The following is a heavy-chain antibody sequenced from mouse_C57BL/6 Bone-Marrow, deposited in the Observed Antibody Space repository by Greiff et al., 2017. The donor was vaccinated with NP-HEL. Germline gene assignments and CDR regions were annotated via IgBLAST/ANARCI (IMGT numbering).Heavy chain of an antibody. V-gene: IGHV1-19*01. J-gene: IGHJ2*01. CDR3: ARGRRYYGSSFYCDY. CDR2: INPYNGGT. D-gene: IGHD1-1*01. Sequence: EVQLQQSGPVLVKPGASVKMSCKASGYTFTDYYMNWVKQSHGKSLEWIGVINPYNGGTSYNQKFKGKATLTVDKSSSTAYMELNSLTSEDSAVYYCARGRRYYGSSFYCDYWGQGTTLTVSS. CDR1: GYTFTDYY.